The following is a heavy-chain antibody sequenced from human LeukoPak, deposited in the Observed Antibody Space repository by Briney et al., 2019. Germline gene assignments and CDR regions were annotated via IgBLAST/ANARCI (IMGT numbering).Heavy chain of an antibody. V-gene: IGHV4-4*07. CDR3: ASSGGSYYDSSGYYYAFDI. Sequence: SETLSLTCSVSGGSITGYSWSWIRQTPGKGLEWIGRIYTSGSTNYNPSLKSRVTISVDTSKNQFSLKLSSVTAADTAVYYCASSGGSYYDSSGYYYAFDIWGQGTMVTVSS. J-gene: IGHJ3*02. CDR1: GGSITGYS. D-gene: IGHD3-22*01. CDR2: IYTSGST.